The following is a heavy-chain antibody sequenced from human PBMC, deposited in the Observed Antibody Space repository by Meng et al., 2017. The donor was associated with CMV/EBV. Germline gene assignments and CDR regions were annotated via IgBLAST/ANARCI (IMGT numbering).Heavy chain of an antibody. CDR3: AREVHSNYAY. V-gene: IGHV3-48*03. Sequence: GGSLRLSCAASGFTFSSYDMHWVRQATGKGLEWVSYISSSGSTIYYADSVKGRFTISRDNAKNSLYLQMNSLRAEDTAVYYCAREVHSNYAYWGQGTLVTVSS. J-gene: IGHJ4*02. CDR1: GFTFSSYD. CDR2: ISSSGSTI. D-gene: IGHD4-11*01.